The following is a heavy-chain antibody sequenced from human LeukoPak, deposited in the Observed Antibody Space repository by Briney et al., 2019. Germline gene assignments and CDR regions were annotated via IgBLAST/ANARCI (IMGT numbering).Heavy chain of an antibody. CDR2: ISTTGTI. V-gene: IGHV3-48*01. J-gene: IGHJ4*02. D-gene: IGHD3-3*01. Sequence: GGSLRLSCAASGFTFSRFNMNWLRQAPGKGLEWLSYISTTGTIYYAESVKGRFSISRDNAKNSLYLQMNSLRPEDTAVYYCARDSLIFGVVTTFDYWGQGTLVTVSS. CDR1: GFTFSRFN. CDR3: ARDSLIFGVVTTFDY.